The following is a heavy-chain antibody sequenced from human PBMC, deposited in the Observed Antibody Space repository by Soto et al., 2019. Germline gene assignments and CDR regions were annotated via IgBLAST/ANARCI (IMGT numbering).Heavy chain of an antibody. Sequence: QLQLQASGPGLVKPSETLSLSCTVSGGSISSSSHYWGWIRQPPGKGLEWIGNIYYSGRTYYNPSLKSRVTISVDTVKNHFSLNLNSVTAADTAVFYCARSYYDFWSGSSYWYFDLWGRGTLVTVSS. CDR1: GGSISSSSHY. J-gene: IGHJ2*01. CDR3: ARSYYDFWSGSSYWYFDL. D-gene: IGHD3-3*01. CDR2: IYYSGRT. V-gene: IGHV4-39*02.